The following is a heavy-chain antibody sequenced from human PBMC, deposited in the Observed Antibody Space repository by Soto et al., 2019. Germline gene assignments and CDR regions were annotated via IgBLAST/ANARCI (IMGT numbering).Heavy chain of an antibody. D-gene: IGHD4-17*01. J-gene: IGHJ4*02. CDR1: GFTFSSYG. CDR2: ISYDGRNK. Sequence: LRLSCAASGFTFSSYGMHWVRQAPGKGLEWVAVISYDGRNKYYADSVKGRFTISRDNSKSRLYLQMNSLRAEDTAVYYCARDITYGDSYFDYWGRGTLVTVSS. CDR3: ARDITYGDSYFDY. V-gene: IGHV3-30*03.